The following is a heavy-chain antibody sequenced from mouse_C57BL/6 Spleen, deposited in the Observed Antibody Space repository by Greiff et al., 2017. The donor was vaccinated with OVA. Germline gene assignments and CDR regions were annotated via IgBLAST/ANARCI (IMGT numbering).Heavy chain of an antibody. CDR3: ARDSSGFDY. Sequence: QVHVKQPGAELVKPGASVKMSCKASGYTFTSYWITWVKQRPGQGLEWIGDIYPGSGSTNYNEKFKSKATLTVDTSSSTAYMQRSSLTSEDSAVYYCARDSSGFDYWGQGTTLTVSS. J-gene: IGHJ2*01. CDR2: IYPGSGST. D-gene: IGHD3-2*02. V-gene: IGHV1-55*01. CDR1: GYTFTSYW.